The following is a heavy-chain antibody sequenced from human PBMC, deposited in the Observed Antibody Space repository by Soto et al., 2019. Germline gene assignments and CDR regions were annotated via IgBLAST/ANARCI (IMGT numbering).Heavy chain of an antibody. CDR2: IFYSGST. Sequence: SETLSLTCTVSGGSISSSSYYWGWIRQPPGKGLECIGSIFYSGSTYYNPSLKSRVTISVDTSKNQFSLKLTSVTAADTAVYYCARDKITGLFDYSGQGTLVIVSS. CDR1: GGSISSSSYY. V-gene: IGHV4-39*07. J-gene: IGHJ4*02. D-gene: IGHD2-8*02. CDR3: ARDKITGLFDY.